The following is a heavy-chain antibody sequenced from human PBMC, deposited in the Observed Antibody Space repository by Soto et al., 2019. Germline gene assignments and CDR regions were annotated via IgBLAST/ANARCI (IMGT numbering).Heavy chain of an antibody. CDR3: ARGPTVTHFDY. D-gene: IGHD4-17*01. CDR2: ISAYSGNT. CDR1: GYTFTSYG. Sequence: ASVKVSCKASGYTFTSYGISWVRQAPGQGLEWMGWISAYSGNTNYAQKLQGRVTMTRNTSISTAYMELSSLRSEDTAVYYCARGPTVTHFDYWGQGTLVTVSS. J-gene: IGHJ4*02. V-gene: IGHV1-18*01.